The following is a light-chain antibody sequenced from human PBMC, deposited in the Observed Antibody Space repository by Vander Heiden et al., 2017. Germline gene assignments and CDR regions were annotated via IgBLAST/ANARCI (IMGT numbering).Light chain of an antibody. V-gene: IGKV3-15*01. CDR2: GAS. J-gene: IGKJ2*01. CDR1: QSVTSN. Sequence: EIVMTQSPATLSVSPGERATLSCRASQSVTSNLAWYQQKPGQAPRLLIYGASTRATGIPARFRGSGSGTEFTITISSLQSEDFAVYYCQQYNNWPLYTFGQGTKLEIK. CDR3: QQYNNWPLYT.